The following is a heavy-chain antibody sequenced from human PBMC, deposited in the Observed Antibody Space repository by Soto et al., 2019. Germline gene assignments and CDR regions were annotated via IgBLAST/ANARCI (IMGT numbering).Heavy chain of an antibody. Sequence: GESLKISCEGSGYSFISYWIGWVRQMPGKGLEWMGIIYPDDSDTRYSPSFQGQVTISADKSIGTAYLQWSGLKASDTAMYYCVRQGPSDVWSAYQGPPTYWGQGTLVTVSS. CDR1: GYSFISYW. CDR3: VRQGPSDVWSAYQGPPTY. D-gene: IGHD3-3*01. J-gene: IGHJ4*02. CDR2: IYPDDSDT. V-gene: IGHV5-51*01.